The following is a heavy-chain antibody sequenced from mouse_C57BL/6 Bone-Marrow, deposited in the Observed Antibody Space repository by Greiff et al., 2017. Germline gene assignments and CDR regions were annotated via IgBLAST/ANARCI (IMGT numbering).Heavy chain of an antibody. CDR1: GYTFTSYW. D-gene: IGHD1-1*01. V-gene: IGHV1-53*01. J-gene: IGHJ2*01. CDR3: ARDFVLLRCDY. CDR2: INPSNGGT. Sequence: QVHVKQPGTELVKPGASVKLSCKASGYTFTSYWMHWVKQRPGQGLEWIGNINPSNGGTNYNEKFKSKATLTVDKSSSTAYMQLSSLTSEDSAVYYCARDFVLLRCDYWGQGTTLTVSS.